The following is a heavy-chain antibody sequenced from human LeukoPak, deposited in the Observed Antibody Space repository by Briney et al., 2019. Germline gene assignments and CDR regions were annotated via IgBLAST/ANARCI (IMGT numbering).Heavy chain of an antibody. CDR1: GFTFSSYE. J-gene: IGHJ3*02. D-gene: IGHD3-9*01. Sequence: QPGGSLRLSCAASGFTFSSYEMNWVRQAPGKGLEWVSYISSSGSTIYYADSVKGRFTISRDNAKNSLYLQMNSLRAEDTAVYYCAKLEELRYFDWLWDAFDIWGQGTMVTVSS. V-gene: IGHV3-48*03. CDR2: ISSSGSTI. CDR3: AKLEELRYFDWLWDAFDI.